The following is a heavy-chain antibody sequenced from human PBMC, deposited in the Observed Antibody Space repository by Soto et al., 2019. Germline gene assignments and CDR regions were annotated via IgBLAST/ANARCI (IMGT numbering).Heavy chain of an antibody. CDR3: PKVPVRPYYFDY. CDR1: GFTFSNYA. J-gene: IGHJ4*02. Sequence: EVQLLDSGGGLVQPGGSLRLSCAASGFTFSNYAMNWVRQAPGKGLEWVSIISGNGGRTDYADSVKGRFTISRDYSNNTLYLQMNSLRAADTAIYYCPKVPVRPYYFDYWGQGSLGTVSS. CDR2: ISGNGGRT. V-gene: IGHV3-23*01. D-gene: IGHD6-19*01.